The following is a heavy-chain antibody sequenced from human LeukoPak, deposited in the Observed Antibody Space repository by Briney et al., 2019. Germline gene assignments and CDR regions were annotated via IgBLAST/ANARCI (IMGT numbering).Heavy chain of an antibody. Sequence: ASVKVSCKASGYTFTSYDINWVRQATGQGLEWMGWMNPNSGNTGYAQKFQGRVTMTRNTSISTAYMELSSLRSEDTAVYYCASTEVVVVITGPYFDYWGQGTLVTVSS. D-gene: IGHD3-22*01. CDR1: GYTFTSYD. J-gene: IGHJ4*02. CDR2: MNPNSGNT. CDR3: ASTEVVVVITGPYFDY. V-gene: IGHV1-8*01.